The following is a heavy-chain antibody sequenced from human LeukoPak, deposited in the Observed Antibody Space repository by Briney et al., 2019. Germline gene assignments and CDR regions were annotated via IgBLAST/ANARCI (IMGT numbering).Heavy chain of an antibody. Sequence: GGPLRLSCVTSGFNFSNFVMNWVRQAPGKGLEWISSVSGSGGIPYYADSVKGRFTVSRDNSKSTLFLHMNGLRVEDTALYYCAKDGRFGDFDHWGQGTLVAVSS. CDR1: GFNFSNFV. V-gene: IGHV3-23*01. J-gene: IGHJ4*02. CDR3: AKDGRFGDFDH. D-gene: IGHD3-16*01. CDR2: VSGSGGIP.